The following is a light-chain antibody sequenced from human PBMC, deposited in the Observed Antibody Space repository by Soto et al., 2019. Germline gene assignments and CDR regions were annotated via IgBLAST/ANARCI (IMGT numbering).Light chain of an antibody. CDR3: QQYGSSPPLT. V-gene: IGKV3-20*01. J-gene: IGKJ4*01. CDR2: GAS. Sequence: EIVLTQSPGTLSLSPGERAILSCRASQSIRSSYLAWYQQKPGQAPRLLIYGASSRGTGIPDRFSGSGSGTDLTLTISRLEPEDFAVYYCQQYGSSPPLTFGGGTKVEIK. CDR1: QSIRSSY.